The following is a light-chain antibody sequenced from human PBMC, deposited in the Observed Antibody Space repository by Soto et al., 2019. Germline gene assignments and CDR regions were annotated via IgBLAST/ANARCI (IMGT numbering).Light chain of an antibody. CDR1: SSDVGGYND. J-gene: IGLJ3*02. CDR2: ELS. Sequence: QSALTQPASVSGSPGQSITISCTGTSSDVGGYNDVSWYQHLPGKAPKLMIHELSNRPSGVSNRFSGSKSGNTASLTISGLKVEDEADYYCSSYTSSSTWVFGGGTKLTVL. V-gene: IGLV2-14*01. CDR3: SSYTSSSTWV.